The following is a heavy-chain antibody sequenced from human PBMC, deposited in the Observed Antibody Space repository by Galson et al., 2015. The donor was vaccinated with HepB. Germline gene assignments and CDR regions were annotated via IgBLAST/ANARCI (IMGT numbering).Heavy chain of an antibody. CDR1: GYTFTSYG. Sequence: SVKVSCKASGYTFTSYGISWVRQAPGQGLEWMGWISAYNGNTNYAQKLQGRVTMTTDTSTSTAYMELRSLRSDDTAVYYCARDSDDSSGYLPSSDYWGQGTLVTVSS. V-gene: IGHV1-18*01. CDR2: ISAYNGNT. D-gene: IGHD3-22*01. CDR3: ARDSDDSSGYLPSSDY. J-gene: IGHJ4*02.